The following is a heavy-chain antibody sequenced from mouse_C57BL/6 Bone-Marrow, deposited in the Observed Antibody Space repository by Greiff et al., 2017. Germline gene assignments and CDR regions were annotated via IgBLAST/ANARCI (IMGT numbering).Heavy chain of an antibody. V-gene: IGHV1-52*01. D-gene: IGHD1-1*01. CDR1: GYTFTSYW. J-gene: IGHJ3*01. CDR2: IDPSNSET. Sequence: QVQLQQPGAELVRPGSSVKLSCQASGYTFTSYWLYWVKQRPIQGLEWIGNIDPSNSETHYNQKFKDKATLTVDKSSSTAYMPLSSLTSEDSAVYYCSRSTTVVEDWFAYWGRGTRVTVSA. CDR3: SRSTTVVEDWFAY.